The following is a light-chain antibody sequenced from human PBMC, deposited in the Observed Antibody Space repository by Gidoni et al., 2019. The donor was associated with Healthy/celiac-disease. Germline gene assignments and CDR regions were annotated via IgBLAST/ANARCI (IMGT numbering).Light chain of an antibody. CDR3: QQYYRTLYS. Sequence: DIVMTPSPDSLAVSLGERATINCKSSQCVLYSSNNKNYLAWYQQKPGQPPKLLIYWASTRESGVPDRFSGSGSGTDFTLTISSLQAEDVAVYYCQQYYRTLYSFGQGTKLEIK. CDR2: WAS. J-gene: IGKJ2*03. CDR1: QCVLYSSNNKNY. V-gene: IGKV4-1*01.